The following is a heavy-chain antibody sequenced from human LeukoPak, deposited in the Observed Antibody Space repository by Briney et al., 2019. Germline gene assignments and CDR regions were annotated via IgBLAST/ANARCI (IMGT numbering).Heavy chain of an antibody. J-gene: IGHJ4*02. V-gene: IGHV1-69*04. CDR3: ARSRPDPYYFDY. CDR2: IIPILGIA. CDR1: GGTFSSYA. Sequence: GASVTVSCKASGGTFSSYAISWVRQAPGQGLEWMGRIIPILGIANYAQKFQGRVTITADKSTSTAYMELSSLRSEDTAVYYCARSRPDPYYFDYWGQGTLVTVSS.